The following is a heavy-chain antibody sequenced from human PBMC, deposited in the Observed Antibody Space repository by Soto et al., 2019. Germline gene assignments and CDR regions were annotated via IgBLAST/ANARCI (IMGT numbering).Heavy chain of an antibody. V-gene: IGHV4-39*01. Sequence: SETLSLTCTVSGGSISSGGYYWSWIRQHPGKGLEWIGYIYYSGSTYYNPSPKSRVTISVDTSKNQFSLKLSSVTAADTAVYYCARHGEWGFGLQANYYYYGMDVWGQGTTVTVSS. CDR1: GGSISSGGYY. CDR3: ARHGEWGFGLQANYYYYGMDV. J-gene: IGHJ6*02. D-gene: IGHD4-4*01. CDR2: IYYSGST.